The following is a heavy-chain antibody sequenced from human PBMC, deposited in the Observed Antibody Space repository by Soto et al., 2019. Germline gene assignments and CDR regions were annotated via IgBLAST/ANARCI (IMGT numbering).Heavy chain of an antibody. CDR1: GGSISSSSYY. J-gene: IGHJ6*02. CDR2: IYYSGST. V-gene: IGHV4-39*01. D-gene: IGHD6-13*01. Sequence: SETLSLTCTVSGGSISSSSYYWGWIRQPPGKGLEWIGSIYYSGSTYYNPSLKSRVTISVDTSKNQFSLKLSSVTAADTAVYYCALGQQQLVWGMDVWGQGTTVTVSS. CDR3: ALGQQQLVWGMDV.